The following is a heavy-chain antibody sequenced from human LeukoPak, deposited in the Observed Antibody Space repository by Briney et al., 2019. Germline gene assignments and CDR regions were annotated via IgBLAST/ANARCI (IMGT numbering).Heavy chain of an antibody. Sequence: GGSLRLSCSASGFTFSNYAMYWVRQSPGEGPEYVSAISTTGGSTYYADSVRGRFTISRDNAKNSLYLQMNSLKAEDTAVYYCARSFDIWGQGTMVTVSS. CDR3: ARSFDI. J-gene: IGHJ3*02. V-gene: IGHV3-64*04. CDR1: GFTFSNYA. CDR2: ISTTGGST.